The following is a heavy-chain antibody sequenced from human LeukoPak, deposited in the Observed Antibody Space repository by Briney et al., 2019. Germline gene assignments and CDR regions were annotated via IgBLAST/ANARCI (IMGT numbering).Heavy chain of an antibody. D-gene: IGHD5-18*01. V-gene: IGHV1-69*13. J-gene: IGHJ6*03. CDR2: IIPIFGTA. Sequence: GASVKVSCKASGYTFTSYAMNWVRQAPGQGLEWMGGIIPIFGTANYAQKFQGRVTITADESTSTAYMELSSLRSEDTAVYYCARVGPGGYSYGDYYYYYMDVWGKGTTVTISS. CDR1: GYTFTSYA. CDR3: ARVGPGGYSYGDYYYYYMDV.